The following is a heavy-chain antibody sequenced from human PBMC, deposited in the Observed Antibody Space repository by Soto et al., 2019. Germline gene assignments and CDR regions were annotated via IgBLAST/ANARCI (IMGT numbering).Heavy chain of an antibody. Sequence: TSETLSLTCGVSGGSITSGGYSWSWIRQPPGKGLEWIGYIYHSGSTYYNPSLKSRVTISVDRSKNQFSLKLSPVTAADTAVYYCARGPHFGRWGQGTLVTVSS. CDR3: ARGPHFGR. V-gene: IGHV4-30-2*01. J-gene: IGHJ4*02. CDR1: GGSITSGGYS. CDR2: IYHSGST. D-gene: IGHD3-3*01.